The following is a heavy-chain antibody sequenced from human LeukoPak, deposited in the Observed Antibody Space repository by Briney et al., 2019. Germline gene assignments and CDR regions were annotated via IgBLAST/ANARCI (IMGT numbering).Heavy chain of an antibody. D-gene: IGHD2-15*01. Sequence: SETLSLTCTVSGGSISSYYWSWIRQPPGKGLEWIGYIYYSGSTNYNPSLKSRVTISVDTSKNQFSLKLSSVTAADTAVYYCARGGGPLEYCSGGSCLDYWGQGTLVTVSS. CDR2: IYYSGST. J-gene: IGHJ4*02. V-gene: IGHV4-59*08. CDR1: GGSISSYY. CDR3: ARGGGPLEYCSGGSCLDY.